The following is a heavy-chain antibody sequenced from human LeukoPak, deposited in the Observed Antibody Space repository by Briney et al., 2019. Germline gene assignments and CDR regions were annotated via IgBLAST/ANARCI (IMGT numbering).Heavy chain of an antibody. CDR1: GGSISSGDYY. D-gene: IGHD2-2*01. CDR2: IYYSGST. CDR3: ARVRGPVVPAANRWFDP. V-gene: IGHV4-30-4*08. Sequence: SETLSLTCTVSGGSISSGDYYWSWIRQPPGTGLEWIGYIYYSGSTYYNPSLKSRVTISVDTSKNQFSLKLSSVTAADTAVYYCARVRGPVVPAANRWFDPWGQGTLVTVSS. J-gene: IGHJ5*02.